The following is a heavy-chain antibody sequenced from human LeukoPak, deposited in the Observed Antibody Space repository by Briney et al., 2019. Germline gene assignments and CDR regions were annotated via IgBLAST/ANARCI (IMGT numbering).Heavy chain of an antibody. J-gene: IGHJ6*02. V-gene: IGHV3-11*01. CDR2: ISSSGSTI. CDR3: AKGNYDMDV. CDR1: GFTFGDFA. Sequence: TGGSLRLSCKASGFTFGDFAVGWVRQAPGKGLEWVSYISSSGSTIYYADSVKGRFAISRDNSKNTLYLQMNSLRAEDTAVYFCAKGNYDMDVWGQGTTVTFS.